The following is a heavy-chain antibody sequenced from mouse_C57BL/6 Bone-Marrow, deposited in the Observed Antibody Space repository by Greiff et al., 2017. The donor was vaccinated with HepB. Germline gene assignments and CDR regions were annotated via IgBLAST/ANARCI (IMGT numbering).Heavy chain of an antibody. V-gene: IGHV10-1*01. CDR3: VRRSNYNAMDY. D-gene: IGHD2-5*01. J-gene: IGHJ4*01. Sequence: EVQLVESGGGLVQPKGSLKLSCAASGFSFNTYAMNWVRQAPGKGLEWVARIRSKSNNYATYYADSVKDRFTISRDDSESMLYLQMNNVKTEDTAMYYCVRRSNYNAMDYWGQGTSVTVSS. CDR1: GFSFNTYA. CDR2: IRSKSNNYAT.